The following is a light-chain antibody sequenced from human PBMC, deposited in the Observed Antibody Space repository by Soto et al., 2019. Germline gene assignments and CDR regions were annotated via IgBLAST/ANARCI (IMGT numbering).Light chain of an antibody. CDR1: QSISSW. CDR3: QQYNSPWT. J-gene: IGKJ1*01. CDR2: KAS. Sequence: DIQMTQSPSTLSASVGDRVTITCRASQSISSWLAWYQQKPGKAPKLLIYKASSLESGVPSRFSGSGSGTEFTLTIRSLQPDDFATYYCQQYNSPWTFGQGTKVELK. V-gene: IGKV1-5*03.